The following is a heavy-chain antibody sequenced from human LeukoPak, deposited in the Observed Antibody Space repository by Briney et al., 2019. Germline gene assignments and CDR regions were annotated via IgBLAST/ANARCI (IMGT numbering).Heavy chain of an antibody. CDR2: IYPSDSET. J-gene: IGHJ4*02. CDR3: ARSVGATPLDY. V-gene: IGHV5-51*01. CDR1: GYSFTSSW. Sequence: GASLKISCKGSGYSFTSSWIGWVRQMPGKGLEWMGIIYPSDSETTYSPSFQGQVTISADKSISTAYLQWSSLTASDTAMYYCARSVGATPLDYWGQGTPVTVSS. D-gene: IGHD1-26*01.